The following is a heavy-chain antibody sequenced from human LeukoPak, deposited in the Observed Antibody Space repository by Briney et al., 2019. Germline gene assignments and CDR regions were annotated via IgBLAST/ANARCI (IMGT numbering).Heavy chain of an antibody. J-gene: IGHJ4*02. D-gene: IGHD1-26*01. CDR3: ARDRGVFSGSYPLYSFDY. Sequence: PGRSLRLSCAASGFSFSSYAMHWVRQAPGKGLEWVAVISYDGRNGYYADSVKGRFTISRDNAKNSLYLQMNSLRAEDTAVYYCARDRGVFSGSYPLYSFDYWGQGTLVTVSS. V-gene: IGHV3-30*04. CDR2: ISYDGRNG. CDR1: GFSFSSYA.